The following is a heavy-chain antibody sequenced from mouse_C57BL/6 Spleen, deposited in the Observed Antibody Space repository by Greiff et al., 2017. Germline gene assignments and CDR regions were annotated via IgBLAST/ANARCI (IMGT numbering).Heavy chain of an antibody. Sequence: EVHLVESGGGLVKPGGSLKLSCAASGFTFSDYGMHWVRQAPEKGLEWVAYISSGSSTIYYADTVKGRFTISRDNAKNTLFLQMTSLRSEDTAMYYCARRGSSYRHFSYWYFDVWGTGTTVTVSS. CDR2: ISSGSSTI. J-gene: IGHJ1*03. CDR3: ARRGSSYRHFSYWYFDV. CDR1: GFTFSDYG. D-gene: IGHD1-1*01. V-gene: IGHV5-17*01.